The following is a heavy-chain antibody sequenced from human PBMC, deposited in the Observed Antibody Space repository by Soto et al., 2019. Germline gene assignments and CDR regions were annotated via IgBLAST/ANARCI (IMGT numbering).Heavy chain of an antibody. Sequence: QITLKESGPTLVKPTQTLTLTCTFSGFSLSTSGVGVGWILQPPGPALEWSALMYWNDDKRYSPSLKSRLTITKDTSKKQVGLTMTNMDPVDTSTYYCAHSVYDISGYYVPDAFDIWGQGTRVTVSS. J-gene: IGHJ3*02. V-gene: IGHV2-5*01. CDR1: GFSLSTSGVG. CDR2: MYWNDDK. CDR3: AHSVYDISGYYVPDAFDI. D-gene: IGHD3-22*01.